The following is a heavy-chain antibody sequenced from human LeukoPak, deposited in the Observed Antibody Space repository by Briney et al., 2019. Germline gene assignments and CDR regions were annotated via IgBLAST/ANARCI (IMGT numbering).Heavy chain of an antibody. CDR2: IYYSGST. CDR3: ARLTDYYDSSHSNFDY. Sequence: SETLSLTCTVSGGSISSSSYYWGWNRQPPGKGLEWIGSIYYSGSTYYNPSLKSRVTISVDTSKNQFSLKLSSVTAADTAVYYCARLTDYYDSSHSNFDYWGQGTLVTVSS. D-gene: IGHD3-22*01. J-gene: IGHJ4*02. V-gene: IGHV4-39*01. CDR1: GGSISSSSYY.